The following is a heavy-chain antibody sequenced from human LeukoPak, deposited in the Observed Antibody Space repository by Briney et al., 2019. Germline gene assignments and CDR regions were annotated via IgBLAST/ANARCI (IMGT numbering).Heavy chain of an antibody. J-gene: IGHJ5*01. D-gene: IGHD3-10*01. V-gene: IGHV4-61*02. CDR1: GASISSGRYY. Sequence: SETLSLTCNVSGASISSGRYYWSWIRQPAGKGLEWIGRIYSRGSTNYSPSLKSRVTMSVDTSKSQFSLKLSSVTAADTAVYYCATDGMVRGPDAWFDSWGQGTLVSVSS. CDR3: ATDGMVRGPDAWFDS. CDR2: IYSRGST.